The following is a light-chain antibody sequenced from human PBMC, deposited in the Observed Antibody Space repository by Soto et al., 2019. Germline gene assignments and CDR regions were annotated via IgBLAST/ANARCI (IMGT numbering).Light chain of an antibody. Sequence: EIVMTQSPAILSVSPGERATLSCRASQSISSSLGWYQQKPGQAPRLLIYGASTRATGIPARFSGSGSGTEFTLTISSLQSEDFAVYDCHHYDNWRTWTFGQGTRVEIK. CDR1: QSISSS. J-gene: IGKJ1*01. CDR2: GAS. V-gene: IGKV3-15*01. CDR3: HHYDNWRTWT.